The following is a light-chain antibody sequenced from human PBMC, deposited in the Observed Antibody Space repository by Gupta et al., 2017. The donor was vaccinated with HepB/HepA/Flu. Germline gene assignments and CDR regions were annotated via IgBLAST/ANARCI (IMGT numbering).Light chain of an antibody. CDR3: GAWDTSLNAVV. CDR1: SSNVGSNN. Sequence: HSVLTLSTSISGTPGQRVTIPCPGSSSNVGSNNVIWYQQLPGTAPKLLIYYNDERPSGVPDRISGSKSGTSASLAISGLQSEDEADYYCGAWDTSLNAVVFGGGTKLTVL. J-gene: IGLJ2*01. V-gene: IGLV1-44*01. CDR2: YND.